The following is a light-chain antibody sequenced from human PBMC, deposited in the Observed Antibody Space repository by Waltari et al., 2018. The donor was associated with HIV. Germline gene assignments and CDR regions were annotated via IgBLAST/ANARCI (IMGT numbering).Light chain of an antibody. J-gene: IGKJ3*01. CDR3: QQYYSTPLT. CDR2: WAS. V-gene: IGKV4-1*01. CDR1: QTVLYTSSNKNY. Sequence: DIVMTQSPDSLGVSLGERDTINCRSSQTVLYTSSNKNYLAWYQQRPGQPPKLLIYWASTRESGVPDRFSGSGSGTDFTLTISSLQAEDVAVYYCQQYYSTPLTFGPGTKVDIK.